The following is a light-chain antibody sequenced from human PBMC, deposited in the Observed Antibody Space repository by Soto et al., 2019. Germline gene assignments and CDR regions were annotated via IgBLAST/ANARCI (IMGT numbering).Light chain of an antibody. J-gene: IGKJ1*01. CDR3: QQYDKWPRT. Sequence: EIVMTQSPATLSVSPGERATLSCRASQSVSRKLAWYQQTRGQAPRLLIYGESTRATGVPARFSGSGSGTELTLTISKLQSEDFAVYHCQQYDKWPRTXGQGTKVDI. CDR2: GES. V-gene: IGKV3-15*01. CDR1: QSVSRK.